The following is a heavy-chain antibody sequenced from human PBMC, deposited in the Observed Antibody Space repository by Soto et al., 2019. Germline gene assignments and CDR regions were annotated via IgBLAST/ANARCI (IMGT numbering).Heavy chain of an antibody. CDR1: GDSVSSNSAV. J-gene: IGHJ5*02. D-gene: IGHD2-2*01. CDR2: TYYRSKWFN. Sequence: PSQTLSLTCAISGDSVSSNSAVWNWIRQSPSRGLEWLGRTYYRSKWFNEYAISVKSRITIIPDTSKNQFSLQLNSVTPEDTALYYCARGRDGMAVPCFDPWRQRTLVTVSS. V-gene: IGHV6-1*01. CDR3: ARGRDGMAVPCFDP.